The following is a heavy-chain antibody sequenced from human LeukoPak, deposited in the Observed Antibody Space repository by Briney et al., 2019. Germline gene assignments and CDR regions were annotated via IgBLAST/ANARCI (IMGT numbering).Heavy chain of an antibody. CDR3: ARGGGGAAGYYYYMDV. Sequence: PSETLSLTCTVSGGSISSYYWSWLRQPPGKGLEWIGYIYYSGSTNYNPSLKSRVTISVDTSKNQFSLKLSSVTAADTAVYYCARGGGGAAGYYYYMDVWGKGTTVTVSS. D-gene: IGHD6-13*01. CDR1: GGSISSYY. J-gene: IGHJ6*03. CDR2: IYYSGST. V-gene: IGHV4-59*01.